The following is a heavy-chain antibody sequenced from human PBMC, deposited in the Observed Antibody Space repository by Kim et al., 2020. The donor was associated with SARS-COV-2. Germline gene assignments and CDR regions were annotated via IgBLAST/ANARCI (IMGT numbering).Heavy chain of an antibody. J-gene: IGHJ4*02. CDR2: IYHSGST. CDR3: ASGNYDILTPSRGRNAYYFDY. V-gene: IGHV4-4*02. Sequence: SETLSLTCAVSGGSISSSNWWSWVRQPPGKGLEWIGEIYHSGSTNYNPSLKSRVTISVDKSKNQFSLKLSSVTAADTAVYYCASGNYDILTPSRGRNAYYFDYWGQGTLVTVSS. CDR1: GGSISSSNW. D-gene: IGHD3-9*01.